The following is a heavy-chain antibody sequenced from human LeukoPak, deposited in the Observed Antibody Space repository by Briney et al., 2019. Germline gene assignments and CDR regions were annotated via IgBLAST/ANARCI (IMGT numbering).Heavy chain of an antibody. CDR3: ARASKCGGDCYGLDY. D-gene: IGHD2-21*02. J-gene: IGHJ4*02. CDR1: GFTFDDYA. CDR2: ISWNSGSI. Sequence: GGSLRLSCAASGFTFDDYAMHWVRQAPGKGLEWVSGISWNSGSIGYADSVKGRFTISRDNAKNSLYLQMNSLRAEDTALYYCARASKCGGDCYGLDYWGQGTLVTVSS. V-gene: IGHV3-9*01.